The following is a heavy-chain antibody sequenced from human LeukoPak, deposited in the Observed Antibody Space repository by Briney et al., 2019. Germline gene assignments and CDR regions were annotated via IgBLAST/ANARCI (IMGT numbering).Heavy chain of an antibody. Sequence: GGSLRLSCAASGFTFSIYSMNWVRQAPGKGLEWVSSISSSSNYIYYADSVKGRFTISRDNAKNSLYLQMNSLRAGDTAVYYCARGVRYCTSTTCTPDYWGQGTLVTVSS. CDR3: ARGVRYCTSTTCTPDY. CDR1: GFTFSIYS. D-gene: IGHD2-2*01. CDR2: ISSSSNYI. V-gene: IGHV3-21*01. J-gene: IGHJ4*02.